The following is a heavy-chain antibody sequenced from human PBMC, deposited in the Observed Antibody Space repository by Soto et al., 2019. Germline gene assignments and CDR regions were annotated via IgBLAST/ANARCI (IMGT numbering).Heavy chain of an antibody. D-gene: IGHD6-6*01. V-gene: IGHV1-18*01. CDR2: ISAYNGNT. J-gene: IGHJ6*04. Sequence: GASVKVSCKASGYTFSSYVISWARQAPGQGLEWMGRISAYNGNTNYAQKLQGRVTMTTDTSTSTAYMELGSLRSDDTAVYYCARSLPKYSSPPNEMDVWGKGTTVTVSS. CDR3: ARSLPKYSSPPNEMDV. CDR1: GYTFSSYV.